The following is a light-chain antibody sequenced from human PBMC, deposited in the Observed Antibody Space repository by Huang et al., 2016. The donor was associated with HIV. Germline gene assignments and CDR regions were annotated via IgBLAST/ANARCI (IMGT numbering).Light chain of an antibody. CDR1: QNISKY. J-gene: IGKJ1*01. Sequence: DIQMTQSPSSLSASVGDTVIITCRASQNISKYLNWYQQVPGRAPKLLLYGTSNLQRGVSLMRFSGRASGTDFTLTITSLQPEDAATYFCQQSYGIPRTCGLGT. V-gene: IGKV1-39*01. CDR2: GTS. CDR3: QQSYGIPRTCGLGT.